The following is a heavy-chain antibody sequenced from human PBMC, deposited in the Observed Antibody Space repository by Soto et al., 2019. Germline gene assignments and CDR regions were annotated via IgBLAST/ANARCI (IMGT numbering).Heavy chain of an antibody. D-gene: IGHD4-17*01. J-gene: IGHJ4*02. CDR1: GFSFRNYG. Sequence: EVQLLEAGGGLVQPGGSLRLSCAASGFSFRNYGMSWVRQAPGKGLEWLSAIIGNGDTAYYADSVRGRFTISRDNSKNTLYLQLNDLGAEDTAIYYCAKDYAYGDSLPFDYWGQGTLVTVFS. CDR2: IIGNGDTA. V-gene: IGHV3-23*01. CDR3: AKDYAYGDSLPFDY.